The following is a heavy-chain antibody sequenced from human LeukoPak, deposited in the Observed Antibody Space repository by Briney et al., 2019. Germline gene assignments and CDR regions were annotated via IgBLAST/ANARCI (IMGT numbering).Heavy chain of an antibody. CDR2: IYYSGST. CDR3: ARHDYGDYSHFDY. Sequence: KPSETLSLTCTVSGGSISSYYWSWIRQPPGKGLEWIGYIYYSGSTNYNPSLKSRVTISVDTSKNQFSLKLSSVTAADTAVYYCARHDYGDYSHFDYWGQGTLVTVSS. V-gene: IGHV4-59*08. J-gene: IGHJ4*02. CDR1: GGSISSYY. D-gene: IGHD4-17*01.